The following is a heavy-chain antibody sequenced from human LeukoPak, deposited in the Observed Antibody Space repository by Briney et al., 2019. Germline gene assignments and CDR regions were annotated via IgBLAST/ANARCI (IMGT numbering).Heavy chain of an antibody. J-gene: IGHJ3*02. CDR2: IYSGGST. CDR1: GFTVSSNY. V-gene: IGHV3-66*01. D-gene: IGHD2/OR15-2a*01. Sequence: GVSLRLSCAASGFTVSSNYMIWVRPAPGKGLEGVSVIYSGGSTYYADSQKSRFTISRENSKTTLYLQMSSLRAEETAVYYCATLPIVDAFDIWGQGTMVTVSS. CDR3: ATLPIVDAFDI.